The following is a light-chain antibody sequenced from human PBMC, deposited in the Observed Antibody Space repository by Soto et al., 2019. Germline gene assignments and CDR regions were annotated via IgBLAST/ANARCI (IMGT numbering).Light chain of an antibody. CDR1: QSLQHNNGNTL. CDR3: MQALQTPRT. CDR2: LGS. J-gene: IGKJ1*01. Sequence: EIVMTQSPLSLTVTPVEPASISCKSSQSLQHNNGNTLLDWYMQKPGQSPQLLIYLGSRRAPGAPDRVSGSGSGTDFTLRISTVEADDAAIYYCMQALQTPRTFGQGTKLEI. V-gene: IGKV2-28*01.